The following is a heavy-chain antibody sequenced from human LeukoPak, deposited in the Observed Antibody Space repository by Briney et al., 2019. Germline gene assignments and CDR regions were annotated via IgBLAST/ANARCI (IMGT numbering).Heavy chain of an antibody. CDR1: GGSFSGYY. V-gene: IGHV4-34*01. D-gene: IGHD3-10*01. Sequence: SETLSLTCAVYGGSFSGYYWSWIRQPPGEGLEWIGEINHSGSTNYNPYPKNRLTTSVETSNNQFSLKQSSVLTADTAVVYCSRGRLLWFXEXXXWGXXTLXT. CDR2: INHSGST. CDR3: SRGRLLWFXEXXX. J-gene: IGHJ4*01.